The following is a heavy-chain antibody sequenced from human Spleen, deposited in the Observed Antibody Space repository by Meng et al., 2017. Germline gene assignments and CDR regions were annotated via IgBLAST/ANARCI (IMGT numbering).Heavy chain of an antibody. V-gene: IGHV4-4*02. D-gene: IGHD6-13*01. CDR2: IYHSGST. CDR3: ARAFWQQLRLGYIDL. Sequence: QDSAPGLVTPSGTLSLTCAVPGGSISRSNWWSWVRQPPGKGLEWIGEIYHSGSTNYNPSLKSRVTISVDKSKNQFSLKLSSVTAADAAVYYCARAFWQQLRLGYIDLWGRGTLVTVSS. CDR1: GGSISRSNW. J-gene: IGHJ2*01.